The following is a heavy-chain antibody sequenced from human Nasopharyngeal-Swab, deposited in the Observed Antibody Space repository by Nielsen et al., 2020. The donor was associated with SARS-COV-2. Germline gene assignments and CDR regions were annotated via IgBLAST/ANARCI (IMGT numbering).Heavy chain of an antibody. CDR1: GGSISSGGYY. Sequence: SETLSLTCTVSGGSISSGGYYWSWIRQNPGKGLEWIGYIYYSGSTYYNPSLKSRVTIAVDTSKNQFSLKLSSVTAADTAVYYCARDRHRGIYYWGQVTLVTVSS. J-gene: IGHJ4*02. CDR3: ARDRHRGIYY. V-gene: IGHV4-31*03. D-gene: IGHD2-15*01. CDR2: IYYSGST.